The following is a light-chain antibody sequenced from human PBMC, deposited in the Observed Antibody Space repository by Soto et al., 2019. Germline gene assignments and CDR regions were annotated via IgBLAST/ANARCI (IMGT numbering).Light chain of an antibody. CDR3: QQYYNGPRT. CDR1: QSILSSSNNKNY. Sequence: DIVMTQSPDSLAVSLGERATINCKSSQSILSSSNNKNYLAWYQQKPGQPPKLLIYWASSRESGVPDRFSGSGSGTDFTLTISNLQAEDVAVYYCQQYYNGPRTFGGGTKVEIK. J-gene: IGKJ4*01. CDR2: WAS. V-gene: IGKV4-1*01.